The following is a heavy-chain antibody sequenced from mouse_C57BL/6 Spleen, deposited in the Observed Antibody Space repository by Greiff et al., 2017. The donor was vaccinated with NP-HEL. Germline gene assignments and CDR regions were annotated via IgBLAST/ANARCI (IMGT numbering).Heavy chain of an antibody. D-gene: IGHD1-1*01. CDR3: TRGDNYYGPYYFDY. V-gene: IGHV14-4*01. CDR2: IDPENGDT. Sequence: EVQLQQSGAELVRPGASVKLSCTASGFNIKDDYMHWVKQRPEQGLEWIGWIDPENGDTEYASKFQGKATITADTSSNTAYLQLSSLTSEDTAVYYCTRGDNYYGPYYFDYWGQGTTLTVSS. J-gene: IGHJ2*01. CDR1: GFNIKDDY.